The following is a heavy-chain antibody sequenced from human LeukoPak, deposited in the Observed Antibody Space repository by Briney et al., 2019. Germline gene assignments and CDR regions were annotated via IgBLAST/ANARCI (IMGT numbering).Heavy chain of an antibody. Sequence: ASVKVSCKASGYSFTGYAMNWVRQAPGQGLEWMGWINTNTGNPTYAPGFTGRYVFSLDSSVNTAYLQISSLKAEDTALYYCATGGGYRFAYWGQGTLVTVSS. V-gene: IGHV7-4-1*02. J-gene: IGHJ4*02. CDR3: ATGGGYRFAY. CDR2: INTNTGNP. D-gene: IGHD6-25*01. CDR1: GYSFTGYA.